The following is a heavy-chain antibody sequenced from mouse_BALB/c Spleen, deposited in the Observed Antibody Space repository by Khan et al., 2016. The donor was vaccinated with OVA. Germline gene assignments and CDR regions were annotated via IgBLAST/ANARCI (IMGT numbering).Heavy chain of an antibody. Sequence: QVQLKQSGAELARPGASVKMSCKASGYTFTSYTMHWVKPRPGQGLAWIGYINPSSGYTKYNQKFKDKATLTADKSSSTAYMQLSSLTSEDSAVYDCARTHERWGQGTTLTVSS. CDR3: ARTHER. CDR1: GYTFTSYT. J-gene: IGHJ2*01. V-gene: IGHV1-4*01. CDR2: INPSSGYT.